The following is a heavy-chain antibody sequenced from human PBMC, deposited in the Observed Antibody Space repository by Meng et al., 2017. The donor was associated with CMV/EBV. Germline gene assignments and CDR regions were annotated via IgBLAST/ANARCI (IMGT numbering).Heavy chain of an antibody. V-gene: IGHV4-38-2*02. CDR1: GYPISSGYY. CDR2: LYHSGST. J-gene: IGHJ1*01. CDR3: ASGVGVVIILSRRGTGR. D-gene: IGHD3-3*01. Sequence: SETLSLTCTVSGYPISSGYYWGWIRQPPGKGLEWIGSLYHSGSTYYNPSLKSRVTISVDTSKNQFSLKLSSVTAADTAVYYCASGVGVVIILSRRGTGRWGQGTLVTVSS.